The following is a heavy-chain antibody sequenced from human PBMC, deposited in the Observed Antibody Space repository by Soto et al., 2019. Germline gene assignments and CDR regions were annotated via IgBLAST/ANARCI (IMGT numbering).Heavy chain of an antibody. CDR2: ISYDGCTK. V-gene: IGHV3-30-3*01. CDR1: GFTFSSYA. D-gene: IGHD2-2*01. CDR3: ARDALTPVSGVVPSVRPGNFFAY. Sequence: AGSLRLSCAASGFTFSSYAMHCVRQAPCKGLEWVALISYDGCTKYYADSEEGRFTISRDNSKNTLYVQMNSLRADDTAVYYCARDALTPVSGVVPSVRPGNFFAYWGQGA. J-gene: IGHJ4*02.